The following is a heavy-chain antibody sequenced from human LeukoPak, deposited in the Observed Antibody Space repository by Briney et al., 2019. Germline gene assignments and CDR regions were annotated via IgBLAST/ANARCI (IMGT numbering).Heavy chain of an antibody. D-gene: IGHD3-16*01. V-gene: IGHV3-23*01. CDR3: AKDSAFGGEDS. CDR2: IHNGGGTT. J-gene: IGHJ4*02. Sequence: LTGGSLRLSCTASGFTLSSYTMNCVRQAPGKGLEWVSAIHNGGGTTSYADSVKGRFTISRHNSKNTLFLQMNSLRAEDTAVYYCAKDSAFGGEDSWGQGTLVTVSS. CDR1: GFTLSSYT.